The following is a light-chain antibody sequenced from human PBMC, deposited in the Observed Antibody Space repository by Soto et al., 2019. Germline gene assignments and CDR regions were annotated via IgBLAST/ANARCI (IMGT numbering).Light chain of an antibody. CDR2: DAS. CDR1: QSISSW. Sequence: DIQMTQYPSTLSASVGDRVTITCRASQSISSWLAWYQQKPGKAPKFLISDASSLESGVPSRFGGSGSGTEITLTISSLQPDDFATYYCQHYNSYSITFGQGARLEV. J-gene: IGKJ5*01. CDR3: QHYNSYSIT. V-gene: IGKV1-5*01.